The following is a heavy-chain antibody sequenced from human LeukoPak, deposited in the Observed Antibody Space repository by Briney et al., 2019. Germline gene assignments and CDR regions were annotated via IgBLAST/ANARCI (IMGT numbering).Heavy chain of an antibody. J-gene: IGHJ3*02. D-gene: IGHD6-13*01. CDR1: GFTFSSYA. CDR2: IRGSDGST. V-gene: IGHV3-23*01. Sequence: GGSLRLSCSASGFTFSSYAMSWAGQAPGKGLEWAPAIRGSDGSTYYADSVKGQFTISRDNSKNTLYLQMNSLRAEDTAVYYCAKGTVNRLQQLVIRGDAFDIWGQGTMVTVSS. CDR3: AKGTVNRLQQLVIRGDAFDI.